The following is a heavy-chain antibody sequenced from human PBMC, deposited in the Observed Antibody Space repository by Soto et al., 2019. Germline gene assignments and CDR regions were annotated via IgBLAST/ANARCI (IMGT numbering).Heavy chain of an antibody. D-gene: IGHD3-3*02. CDR1: GFTFSRNT. V-gene: IGHV3-21*01. CDR2: ITSSGSYV. Sequence: PGGSLRLSCVTSGFTFSRNTMNWVRQAPGKGLEWVASITSSGSYVYYADSVKGRFSASRDNAKNSLSLQMDSLRPDDTAIYFCVKDEGIEAMDVWAQGTTVTVS. CDR3: VKDEGIEAMDV. J-gene: IGHJ6*02.